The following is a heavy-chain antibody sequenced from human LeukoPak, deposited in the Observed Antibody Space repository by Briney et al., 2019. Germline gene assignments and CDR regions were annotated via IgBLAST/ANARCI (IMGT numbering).Heavy chain of an antibody. CDR2: INHSGST. V-gene: IGHV4-34*01. J-gene: IGHJ5*02. CDR1: GASFSDYY. Sequence: PSETLSLTCAVYGASFSDYYWSWIRQPPGKGLEWIGEINHSGSTNYHPSLKSRVTVSVDTSKNQFSLKLTSVTAADTAVYYCARGRRDRSSAWYHWFDPWGQGALVTVSS. CDR3: ARGRRDRSSAWYHWFDP. D-gene: IGHD6-19*01.